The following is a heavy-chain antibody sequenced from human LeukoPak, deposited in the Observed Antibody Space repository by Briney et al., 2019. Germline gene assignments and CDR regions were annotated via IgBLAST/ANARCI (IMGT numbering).Heavy chain of an antibody. CDR2: IIPILGSA. CDR3: ARGYDIGDYVPYNY. CDR1: GGTLTSHT. J-gene: IGHJ4*02. V-gene: IGHV1-69*13. Sequence: ASVKVSCKASGGTLTSHTFTWVRRAPGQRLEWMGGIIPILGSANYAKKFQGRATNSADESTGTVYMELRNLTPEDTAVYYCARGYDIGDYVPYNYWGQGTLVTVSS. D-gene: IGHD4-17*01.